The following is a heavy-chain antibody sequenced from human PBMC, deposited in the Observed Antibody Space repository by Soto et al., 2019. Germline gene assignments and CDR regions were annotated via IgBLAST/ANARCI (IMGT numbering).Heavy chain of an antibody. Sequence: PGGSLRLSCAASGFTFSSYGMHWVRQAPGKGLEWVAVIWYDGSNKYYADSVKGRFTISRDNSKNTLYLQMNSLRAEDTAVYYCARSIAAAGTGGMDVWGQGTTVTVSS. CDR3: ARSIAAAGTGGMDV. CDR1: GFTFSSYG. D-gene: IGHD6-13*01. V-gene: IGHV3-33*01. CDR2: IWYDGSNK. J-gene: IGHJ6*02.